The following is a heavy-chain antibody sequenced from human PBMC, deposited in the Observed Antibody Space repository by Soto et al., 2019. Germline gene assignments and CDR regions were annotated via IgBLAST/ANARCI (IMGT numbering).Heavy chain of an antibody. V-gene: IGHV5-10-1*01. CDR3: AIIYCTTSTSDSWFHP. J-gene: IGHJ5*02. D-gene: IGHD2-8*01. Sequence: GESLKISCTGFGYTFTTFWNNWVRQMPGKGLERMGRIDPGDTYATYSPAFQGHVTISAEKATSTAYRQWSSLKDSDTAMYYCAIIYCTTSTSDSWFHPWGQGTLVTVSS. CDR2: IDPGDTYA. CDR1: GYTFTTFW.